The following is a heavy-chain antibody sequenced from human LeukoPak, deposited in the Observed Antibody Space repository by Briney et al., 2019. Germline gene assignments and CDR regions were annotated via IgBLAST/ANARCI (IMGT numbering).Heavy chain of an antibody. Sequence: SETLSLTCAVYGGSFIGYYWSWIRQPPGKGLEWIGEINHSGSTYYNPSLKSRVTMSVDTSKNQFSLKLSSVTAADTAIYYCARENPSGYYNRPIDYWGQGTLVTVSS. V-gene: IGHV4-34*01. CDR1: GGSFIGYY. CDR2: INHSGST. CDR3: ARENPSGYYNRPIDY. J-gene: IGHJ4*02. D-gene: IGHD3-22*01.